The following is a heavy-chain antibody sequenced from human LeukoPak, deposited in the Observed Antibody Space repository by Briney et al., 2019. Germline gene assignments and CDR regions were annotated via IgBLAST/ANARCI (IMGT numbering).Heavy chain of an antibody. V-gene: IGHV3-53*01. CDR3: ARGDDSGYYDYFDY. CDR2: IYVGDNV. D-gene: IGHD3-22*01. Sequence: GGSLRLSCVASGFIVSSNYLNWVRQAPGKGLEWLSIIYVGDNVYYAASVKGRFTISRDFSKNTVFLHMNSLRAEDTAMYYCARGDDSGYYDYFDYWGQGALVTVPS. J-gene: IGHJ4*02. CDR1: GFIVSSNY.